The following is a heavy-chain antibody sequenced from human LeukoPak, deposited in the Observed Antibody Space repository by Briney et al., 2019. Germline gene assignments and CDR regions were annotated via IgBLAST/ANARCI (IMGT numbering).Heavy chain of an antibody. D-gene: IGHD4-11*01. CDR2: VYYSGST. Sequence: SETLSLTCTVSGCSISSSSYYWSWIRQPPGKGLEWIGSVYYSGSTYYNPSLKSRITISVDTSKNQFSLNLSSVTAADTAVYYGARRSVYSYFDYWGQGTLVTVSS. CDR1: GCSISSSSYY. J-gene: IGHJ4*02. V-gene: IGHV4-39*01. CDR3: ARRSVYSYFDY.